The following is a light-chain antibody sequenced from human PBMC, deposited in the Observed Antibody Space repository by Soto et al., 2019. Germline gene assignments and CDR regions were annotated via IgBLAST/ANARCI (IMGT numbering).Light chain of an antibody. Sequence: EIVLTQSPGTLSLSPGERATLSCRASQRVSSSFLAWYQQKPGQAPRLLLYGASSRATGIPDRFSGSGSGTAFTLTISRLEPDDVAVYYCQQYGSSPLTFGGGTKVEIK. J-gene: IGKJ4*01. CDR1: QRVSSSF. CDR2: GAS. V-gene: IGKV3-20*01. CDR3: QQYGSSPLT.